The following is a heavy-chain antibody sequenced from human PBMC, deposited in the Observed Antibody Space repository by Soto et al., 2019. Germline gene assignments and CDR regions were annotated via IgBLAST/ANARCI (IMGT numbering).Heavy chain of an antibody. CDR1: GGTFSSYT. CDR2: IIPILGIA. V-gene: IGHV1-69*02. CDR3: ARAWIQLPGMDV. J-gene: IGHJ6*02. D-gene: IGHD5-18*01. Sequence: QVQLVQSGAEVKKPGSSVKVSCKASGGTFSSYTISWVRQAPGQGLEWMGRIIPILGIANYAQKFQGRVRIXAXISTSTAYMELSSLRSEDTAVYYCARAWIQLPGMDVWGQGTTVTVSS.